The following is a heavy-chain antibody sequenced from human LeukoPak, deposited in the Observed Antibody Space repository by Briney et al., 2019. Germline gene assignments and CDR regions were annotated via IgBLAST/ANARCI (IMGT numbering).Heavy chain of an antibody. CDR3: TSYYNSRGYSYDAFDI. CDR2: IRSKANSFAT. Sequence: PGGSLKLSCAASGFTFSGSAMHWVRQASGKGLEWVCRIRSKANSFATAYAASVKGRFTISRDDSKNTAYLQMNSLKTEDTAVYYCTSYYNSRGYSYDAFDIWVQGTMVTVSS. J-gene: IGHJ3*02. D-gene: IGHD3-22*01. CDR1: GFTFSGSA. V-gene: IGHV3-73*01.